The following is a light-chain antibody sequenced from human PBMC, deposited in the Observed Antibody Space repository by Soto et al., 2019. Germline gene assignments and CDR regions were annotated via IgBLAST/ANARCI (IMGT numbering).Light chain of an antibody. CDR1: QDSRNF. CDR2: AAS. CDR3: QKYSSVPV. V-gene: IGKV1-27*01. J-gene: IGKJ3*01. Sequence: IRMTQSPTSLSASVGDRVTITCRAIQDSRNFVAWYQQKPWKAPKLLIYAASTLQSGVPSRFSGSGSGTDFTLTINSLQPEDVATYSCQKYSSVPVFGPGTKVEIK.